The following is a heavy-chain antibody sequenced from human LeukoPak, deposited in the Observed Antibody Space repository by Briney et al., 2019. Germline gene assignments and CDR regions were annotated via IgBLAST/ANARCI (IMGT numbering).Heavy chain of an antibody. CDR1: WYSFTSYW. Sequence: GESLTISCQGSWYSFTSYWIAWVRQMPGKGQEWMGIIYPGDSDTRYSPSFQGQVTFSADKSISTAYLQWSSLRASDTAMYYCARTYYYDSSSYFAPPAYWGEGTLVTVSS. J-gene: IGHJ4*02. CDR3: ARTYYYDSSSYFAPPAY. D-gene: IGHD3-22*01. CDR2: IYPGDSDT. V-gene: IGHV5-51*01.